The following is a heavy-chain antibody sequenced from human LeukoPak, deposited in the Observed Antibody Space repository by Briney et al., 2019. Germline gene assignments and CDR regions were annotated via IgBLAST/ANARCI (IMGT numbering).Heavy chain of an antibody. Sequence: ASVKVSCKASGYTFTSYGISWVRQAPGQGLEWMGWVSAYNGNTNYAQKLQGRVTMTTATSTSTAYMELRILRSDDTAAYHCVREKSERGYAAFDIWGQGTMVTVSS. CDR2: VSAYNGNT. CDR3: VREKSERGYAAFDI. J-gene: IGHJ3*02. CDR1: GYTFTSYG. D-gene: IGHD2-8*01. V-gene: IGHV1-18*01.